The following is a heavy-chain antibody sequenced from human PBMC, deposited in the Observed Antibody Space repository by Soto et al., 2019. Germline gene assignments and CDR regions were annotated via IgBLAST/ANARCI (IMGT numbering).Heavy chain of an antibody. J-gene: IGHJ5*02. D-gene: IGHD2-15*01. V-gene: IGHV4-4*02. CDR2: IYHSGST. CDR1: GGSISSSNW. Sequence: PSETLSLTCAVSGGSISSSNWWSWVRQPPGKGLEWIGEIYHSGSTNYNPSLKSRVTISVDKSKNQFSLNLSSVTAADTAVYYCARQDRVVAEGRWFDPWGQGTLVTVSS. CDR3: ARQDRVVAEGRWFDP.